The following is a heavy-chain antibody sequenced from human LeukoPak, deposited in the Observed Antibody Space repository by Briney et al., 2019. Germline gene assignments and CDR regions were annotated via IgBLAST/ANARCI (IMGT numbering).Heavy chain of an antibody. CDR1: VFTFSTYN. V-gene: IGHV3-48*01. CDR2: ISSSSSTV. D-gene: IGHD1-26*01. Sequence: GGPQRLFCAASVFTFSTYNTNGLPRAPRKAVEWVSYISSSSSTVYYADTVKGRFTISRDNAKNSLYLKMNSLRAEDTAVYYCARDPGGGIVGATFRSLNYWGQGTLVTVSS. CDR3: ARDPGGGIVGATFRSLNY. J-gene: IGHJ4*02.